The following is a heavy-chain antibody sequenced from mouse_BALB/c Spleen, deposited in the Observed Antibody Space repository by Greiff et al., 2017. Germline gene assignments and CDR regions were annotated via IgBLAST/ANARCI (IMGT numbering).Heavy chain of an antibody. V-gene: IGHV3-2*02. CDR2: ISYSGST. CDR3: ARSFSYYYGSSFAY. Sequence: DVQLQESGPGLVKPSQSLSLTCTVTGYSITSDYAWHWIRQFPGNTLEWMGYISYSGSTSYNPSLKSRISITRDTSKNQFFLQLNSVTTEDTATYYCARSFSYYYGSSFAYWGQGTLVTVSA. CDR1: GYSITSDYA. D-gene: IGHD1-1*01. J-gene: IGHJ3*01.